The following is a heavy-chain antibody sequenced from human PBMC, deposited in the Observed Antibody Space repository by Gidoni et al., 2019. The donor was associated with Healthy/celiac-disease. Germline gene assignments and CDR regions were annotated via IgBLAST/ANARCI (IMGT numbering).Heavy chain of an antibody. Sequence: QVQLQQWGAGLLKPSETLSLTCAVYGGSFSGYYWSWIRQPPGKGLEWIGEINHSGSTNYNPSLKSRVTISVDTSKNQFSLKLSSVTAADTAVYYCARGRYSSGWYARYGMDVWGQGTTVTVSS. CDR1: GGSFSGYY. V-gene: IGHV4-34*01. J-gene: IGHJ6*02. CDR3: ARGRYSSGWYARYGMDV. CDR2: INHSGST. D-gene: IGHD6-19*01.